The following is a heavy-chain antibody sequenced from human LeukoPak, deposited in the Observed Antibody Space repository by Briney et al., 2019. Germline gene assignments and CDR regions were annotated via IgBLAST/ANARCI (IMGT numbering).Heavy chain of an antibody. J-gene: IGHJ6*03. D-gene: IGHD4-17*01. V-gene: IGHV1-8*02. CDR1: GYTFTSHG. CDR2: MNPNSGNT. Sequence: ASVKVSCKASGYTFTSHGISWVRQATGQGLEWMGWMNPNSGNTGYAQKFQGRVTMTRNTSISTAYMELSSLRSEDTAVYYCARGRKSLTTVTALYYYYYYMDVWGKGTTVTVSS. CDR3: ARGRKSLTTVTALYYYYYYMDV.